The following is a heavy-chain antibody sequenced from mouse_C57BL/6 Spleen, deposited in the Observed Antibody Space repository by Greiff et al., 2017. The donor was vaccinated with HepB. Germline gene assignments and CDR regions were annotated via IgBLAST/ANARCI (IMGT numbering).Heavy chain of an antibody. D-gene: IGHD2-3*01. CDR1: GFTFSDYG. V-gene: IGHV5-17*01. J-gene: IGHJ2*01. CDR3: ASYDGYYDYFDY. Sequence: DVHLVESGGGLVKPGGSLKLSCAASGFTFSDYGMHWVRQAPEKGLEWVAYISSGSSTIYYADTVKGRFTISRDNAKNTLFLQMTSLRSEDTAMYYCASYDGYYDYFDYWGQGTTLTVSS. CDR2: ISSGSSTI.